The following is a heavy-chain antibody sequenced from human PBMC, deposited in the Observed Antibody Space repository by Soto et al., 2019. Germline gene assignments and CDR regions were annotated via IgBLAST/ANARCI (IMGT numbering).Heavy chain of an antibody. V-gene: IGHV3-33*01. D-gene: IGHD3-9*01. CDR3: ARDVAYFDWLHKGGSPNFDY. Sequence: QVQLVESGGGVVQPGRSLRLSCAASGFTFSSYGMHWVRQAPGKGLEWVAVIWYDGSNKYYADSVKGRFTISRDNSKNTLYLQMNSLRAEDTAVYYCARDVAYFDWLHKGGSPNFDYWGQGTLVTVSS. J-gene: IGHJ4*02. CDR2: IWYDGSNK. CDR1: GFTFSSYG.